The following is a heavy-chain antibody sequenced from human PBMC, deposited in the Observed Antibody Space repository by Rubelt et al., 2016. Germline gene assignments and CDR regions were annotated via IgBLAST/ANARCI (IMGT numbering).Heavy chain of an antibody. Sequence: QLQLQESGSGLVKPSQTLSLTCAVSGGSISSGGYPWSWIRQPPGKGLEWIGDIYYSGSTYYNPSLKRRVLLSVDTSKNQFSLKLNSVTAAETAVYYCARVGTFYFDTDLWGLGTMVTVSS. J-gene: IGHJ3*01. CDR2: IYYSGST. V-gene: IGHV4-30-4*07. CDR3: ARVGTFYFDTDL. CDR1: GGSISSGGYP. D-gene: IGHD3-22*01.